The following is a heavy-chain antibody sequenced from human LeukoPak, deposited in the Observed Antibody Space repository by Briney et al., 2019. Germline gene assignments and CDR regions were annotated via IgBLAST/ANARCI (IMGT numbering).Heavy chain of an antibody. D-gene: IGHD1-26*01. CDR1: GFTFSSYG. CDR3: AKFNGGSNYYYYYGMDV. J-gene: IGHJ6*02. Sequence: GGSLRLSCAASGFTFSSYGMHWVRQAPGKGLERVAVISYDGSNKYYADSVKGRFTISRDNSKNTLYLQMNSLRAEDTAVYYCAKFNGGSNYYYYYGMDVWGQGTTVTVSS. V-gene: IGHV3-30*18. CDR2: ISYDGSNK.